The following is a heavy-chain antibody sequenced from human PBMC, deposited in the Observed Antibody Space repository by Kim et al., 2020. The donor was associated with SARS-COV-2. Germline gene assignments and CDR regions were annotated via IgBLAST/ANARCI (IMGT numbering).Heavy chain of an antibody. CDR3: ARGFGTCFDY. V-gene: IGHV1-8*01. J-gene: IGHJ4*02. Sequence: ASVKVSCKASGYTFTTYDINWVRQAPGQGPEWMGWMVPSRGDTVYAQKFQGRVTMTRDSSISTAYMELTILRSDDTAIYYCARGFGTCFDYWGQGTLVTV. CDR1: GYTFTTYD. D-gene: IGHD3-16*01. CDR2: MVPSRGDT.